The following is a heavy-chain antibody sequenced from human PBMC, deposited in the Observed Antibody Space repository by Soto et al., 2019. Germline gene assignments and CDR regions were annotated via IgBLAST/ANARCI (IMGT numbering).Heavy chain of an antibody. Sequence: QVQLVQSGAEVKKPGSSVKVSCKASGGTFSSYAISWVRQAPGQGLEWMGGIIPIFGTADYAQKFQGRVTITADESTNTAYMELSSLRSEDTAVYYCASSGYCSGGSCSYPKNYYYGMDVWGQGTTVTVSS. CDR1: GGTFSSYA. CDR2: IIPIFGTA. J-gene: IGHJ6*02. D-gene: IGHD2-15*01. V-gene: IGHV1-69*12. CDR3: ASSGYCSGGSCSYPKNYYYGMDV.